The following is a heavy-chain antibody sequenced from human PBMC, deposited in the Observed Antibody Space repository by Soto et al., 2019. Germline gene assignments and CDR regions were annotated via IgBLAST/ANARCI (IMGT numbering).Heavy chain of an antibody. CDR3: ARNSGSYYRGFDY. D-gene: IGHD1-26*01. CDR2: IYSGGST. Sequence: EVQLVESGGGLVQPGGSLRLSCAASGFTVSSNYMSWVRQAPGKGLEWVSVIYSGGSTYYADSVKGRFTISRDNSKNTLDLQMNSLRAEDTAVYYCARNSGSYYRGFDYWGQGTLVTVSS. CDR1: GFTVSSNY. V-gene: IGHV3-66*01. J-gene: IGHJ4*02.